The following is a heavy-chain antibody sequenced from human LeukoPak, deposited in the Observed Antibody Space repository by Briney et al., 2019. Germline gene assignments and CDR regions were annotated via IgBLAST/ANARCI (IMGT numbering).Heavy chain of an antibody. CDR3: AAYSYGYFGYFDY. CDR2: IYTSGST. V-gene: IGHV4-61*02. Sequence: SETLSLTCTVSGGSISSGSYYWSWIRQPAGTGLEWIGRIYTSGSTNYNPSLKSRVTISVDTSKNQFPLKLSSVTAADTAVYYCAAYSYGYFGYFDYWGQGTLVTVSS. J-gene: IGHJ4*02. CDR1: GGSISSGSYY. D-gene: IGHD5-18*01.